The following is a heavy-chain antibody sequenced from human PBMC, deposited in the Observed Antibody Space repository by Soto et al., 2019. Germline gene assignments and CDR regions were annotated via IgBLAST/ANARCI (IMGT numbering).Heavy chain of an antibody. Sequence: GGSLRLSCAASGFTFSSYAMSWVRQAPGKGLEWVSAISGSGGSTYYVDSVKGRFTISRDNSKNTLYLQMNSLRAEDTAVYYCARYSSSSYYYYGMDVWGQGTTVTVSS. CDR2: ISGSGGST. J-gene: IGHJ6*02. CDR1: GFTFSSYA. CDR3: ARYSSSSYYYYGMDV. D-gene: IGHD6-6*01. V-gene: IGHV3-23*01.